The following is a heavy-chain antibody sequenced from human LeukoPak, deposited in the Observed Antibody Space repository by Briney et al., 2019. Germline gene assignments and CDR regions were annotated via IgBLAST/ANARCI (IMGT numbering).Heavy chain of an antibody. D-gene: IGHD1-7*01. CDR3: AKAGLTGTTLDY. CDR2: ISYDGSNK. CDR1: GFTFSSYG. V-gene: IGHV3-30*18. Sequence: PGGSLRLSCAASGFTFSSYGMHWVRQAPGKGLEWVAVISYDGSNKYYADSVKGRFTISRDNSKNTLYLQMNSVRAEDTAVYYCAKAGLTGTTLDYWAREPWSPSPQ. J-gene: IGHJ4*02.